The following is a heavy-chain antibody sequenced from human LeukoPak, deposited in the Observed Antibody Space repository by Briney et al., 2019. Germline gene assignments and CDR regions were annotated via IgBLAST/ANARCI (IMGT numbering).Heavy chain of an antibody. Sequence: GSLRLSCAASGFTFSSYSMNWVRQAPGKGLEWVSSISSSSSYIYYADSVKGRFTISRDNVKNSLYLQMNSLRAEDTAVYYCARDGIVATTHFDYWGQGTLVTVCS. CDR1: GFTFSSYS. V-gene: IGHV3-21*01. J-gene: IGHJ4*02. CDR2: ISSSSSYI. CDR3: ARDGIVATTHFDY. D-gene: IGHD5-12*01.